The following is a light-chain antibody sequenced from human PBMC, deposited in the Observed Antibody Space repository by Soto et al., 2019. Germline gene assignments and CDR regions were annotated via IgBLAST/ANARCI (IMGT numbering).Light chain of an antibody. CDR3: QQSYTSPWT. CDR1: QGISRY. Sequence: DIQVTQSPSFLSASVGDRVTITCRASQGISRYLAWYQQKPGRAPKILIYAASNLQSGVPSRFSGSGSGTDFTLTIRSLQPEDFATYYCQQSYTSPWTFGQGTKVEIK. CDR2: AAS. J-gene: IGKJ1*01. V-gene: IGKV1-39*01.